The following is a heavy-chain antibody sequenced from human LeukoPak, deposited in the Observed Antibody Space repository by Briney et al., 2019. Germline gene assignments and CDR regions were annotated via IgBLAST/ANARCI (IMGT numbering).Heavy chain of an antibody. CDR3: ARDRIAVAGTGDAFDI. Sequence: KSSQTLSLTCTVSGGSISSGGYYWSWIRQHPGKGLEWIGYIYYSGSTYYNPSLKSRVTISVDTSKNQFSLKLSSVTAADTAVYYCARDRIAVAGTGDAFDIWGQGTMVTVSS. D-gene: IGHD6-19*01. V-gene: IGHV4-31*03. CDR1: GGSISSGGYY. CDR2: IYYSGST. J-gene: IGHJ3*02.